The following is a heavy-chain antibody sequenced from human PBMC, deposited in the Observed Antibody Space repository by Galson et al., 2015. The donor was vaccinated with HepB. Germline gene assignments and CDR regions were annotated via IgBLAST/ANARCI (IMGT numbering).Heavy chain of an antibody. CDR1: GFTFDDYT. V-gene: IGHV3-43*01. J-gene: IGHJ6*02. Sequence: SLRLSCAASGFTFDDYTMHWVRQAPGKGLEWVSLISWDGGSTYYADSVKGRFTISRDNSKNSLYLQMNSLRTEETALYYCAKVVAAAGTYYGMDVWGQGTTVTVSS. CDR2: ISWDGGST. CDR3: AKVVAAAGTYYGMDV. D-gene: IGHD6-13*01.